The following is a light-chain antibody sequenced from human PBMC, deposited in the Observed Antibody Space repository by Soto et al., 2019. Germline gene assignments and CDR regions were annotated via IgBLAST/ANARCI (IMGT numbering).Light chain of an antibody. CDR1: NIGSKS. J-gene: IGLJ2*01. CDR3: QVWDSSREHPV. CDR2: YDS. V-gene: IGLV3-21*04. Sequence: SYELTQPPSVSVAPGQTARITCGGNNIGSKSVHWYQQKPGQAPVLVIYYDSDRPSGIPERLSGSNSGNTATLTISRVEAGDEADYYCQVWDSSREHPVFGGGTKLTVL.